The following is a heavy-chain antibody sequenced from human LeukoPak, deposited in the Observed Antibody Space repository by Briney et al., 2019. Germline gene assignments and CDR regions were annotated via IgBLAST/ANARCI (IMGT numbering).Heavy chain of an antibody. CDR2: ISASGGST. CDR1: GFTFRSHD. V-gene: IGHV3-23*01. Sequence: GGSLRLCCAASGFTFRSHDMSWVRQAPGKGLEWVSGISASGGSTFYADSVKGRFTISRDNSKNTLYLQMNGLRVEDTAVYYCVREGPRGLAFDIWGQGTMVTVSS. CDR3: VREGPRGLAFDI. J-gene: IGHJ3*02.